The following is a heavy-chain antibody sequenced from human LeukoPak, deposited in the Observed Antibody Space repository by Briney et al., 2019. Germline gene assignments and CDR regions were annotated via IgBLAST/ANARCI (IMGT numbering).Heavy chain of an antibody. V-gene: IGHV3-21*01. J-gene: IGHJ3*02. CDR2: ISSSSSYI. Sequence: PGGSPRLSCAASGFTFSSYSMNWVRQAPGKGLEWVSSISSSSSYIYYADSVKGRFTISRDNAKNSLYLQMNSLRAEDTAVYYCARDGRLDGYNSAFDIWGQGTMVTVSS. D-gene: IGHD5-24*01. CDR3: ARDGRLDGYNSAFDI. CDR1: GFTFSSYS.